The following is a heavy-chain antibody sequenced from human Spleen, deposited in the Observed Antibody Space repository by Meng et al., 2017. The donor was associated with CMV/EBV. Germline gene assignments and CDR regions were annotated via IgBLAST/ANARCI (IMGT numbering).Heavy chain of an antibody. J-gene: IGHJ4*02. CDR1: YY. Sequence: YYWSWLRQPPGKGLEWIGEINHSGSTNYNPSLKSRVTISVDTSKNQFSLKLSSVTAADTAVYYCARAPVFLGYCSSTSCYQLGLFDYWGQGTLVTVSS. D-gene: IGHD2-2*01. CDR2: INHSGST. CDR3: ARAPVFLGYCSSTSCYQLGLFDY. V-gene: IGHV4-34*01.